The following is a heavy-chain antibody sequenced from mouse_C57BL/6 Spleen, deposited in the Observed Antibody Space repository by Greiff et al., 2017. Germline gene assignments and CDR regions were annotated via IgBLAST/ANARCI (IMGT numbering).Heavy chain of an antibody. D-gene: IGHD1-1*01. CDR3: ARQSSRYYFDY. V-gene: IGHV5-15*01. Sequence: EVQRVESGGGLVQPGGSLKLSCAASGFTFSDYGMAWVRQAPRKGPEWVAFISNLAYSIYYADTVTGRFTISSENAKNTLYLEMSSLRSEDTAMYYCARQSSRYYFDYWGQGTTLTVSS. J-gene: IGHJ2*01. CDR1: GFTFSDYG. CDR2: ISNLAYSI.